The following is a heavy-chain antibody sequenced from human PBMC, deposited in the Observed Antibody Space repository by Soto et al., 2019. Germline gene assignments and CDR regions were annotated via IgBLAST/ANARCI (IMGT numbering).Heavy chain of an antibody. J-gene: IGHJ6*02. CDR1: GYSFTSYW. V-gene: IGHV5-10-1*01. CDR3: ARHGLENAYYYYYGTDV. CDR2: IDPSDSYT. D-gene: IGHD2-2*01. Sequence: GESLKISCKGSGYSFTSYWISWVRQMPGKGLEWMGRIDPSDSYTNYSPSFQGHVTISADKSISTAYLQWSSLKASDTAMYYCARHGLENAYYYYYGTDVWGQGTTVTVSS.